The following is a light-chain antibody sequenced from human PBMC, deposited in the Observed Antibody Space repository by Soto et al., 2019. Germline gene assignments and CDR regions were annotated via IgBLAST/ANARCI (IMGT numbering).Light chain of an antibody. Sequence: QSALTQPASVSGSPGQSITIPCTGTSSDIGGYDYVSWYQQHTGKAPKLMIYDVTHRPSGVSTRFSGSRSGNTASLTISGLQSEDEADYYCCSYTSSGTQVFGTGTKLTVL. J-gene: IGLJ1*01. CDR3: CSYTSSGTQV. CDR1: SSDIGGYDY. V-gene: IGLV2-14*03. CDR2: DVT.